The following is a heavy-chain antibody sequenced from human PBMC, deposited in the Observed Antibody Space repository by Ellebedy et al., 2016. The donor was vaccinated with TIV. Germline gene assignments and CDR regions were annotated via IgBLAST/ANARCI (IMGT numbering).Heavy chain of an antibody. D-gene: IGHD3-10*01. Sequence: MPSETLSLTCAVSGGSISIYYWSWIRQPPGKGLEWIGHIYSDGTTNYSPSLKGRITMSLDTSKNQFSLNLISVTAADTAVYYCVRASVVRGVPNWFDPWGQGAPVIVSS. CDR3: VRASVVRGVPNWFDP. J-gene: IGHJ5*02. V-gene: IGHV4-59*13. CDR1: GGSISIYY. CDR2: IYSDGTT.